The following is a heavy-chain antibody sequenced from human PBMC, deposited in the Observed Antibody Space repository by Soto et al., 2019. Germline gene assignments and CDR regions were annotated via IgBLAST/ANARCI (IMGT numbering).Heavy chain of an antibody. CDR1: GFSLSTSGVG. CDR3: AHSQAYYDFWSGYNLGWFDP. J-gene: IGHJ5*02. V-gene: IGHV2-5*01. D-gene: IGHD3-3*01. CDR2: IYWNDDK. Sequence: SGPTLVNPTQTLTLTCTFSGFSLSTSGVGVGWIRQPPGKALEWLALIYWNDDKRYSPSLKSRLTITKDTSKNQVVLTMTNMDPVDTATYYCAHSQAYYDFWSGYNLGWFDPWGQGTLVTVSS.